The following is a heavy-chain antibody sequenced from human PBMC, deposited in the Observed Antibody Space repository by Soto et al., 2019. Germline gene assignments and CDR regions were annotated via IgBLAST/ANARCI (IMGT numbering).Heavy chain of an antibody. J-gene: IGHJ4*02. D-gene: IGHD6-19*01. Sequence: ESGGGLVQPGGSLRLSCAASGFTVSSNYMSWVRQAPGKGLEWVSVIYSGGSTYYADSVKGRFTISRDNSKNTLYLQMNSLRAEDTAVYYCARDLYSSGWDYYFDYWGQGTLVTVSS. CDR3: ARDLYSSGWDYYFDY. CDR2: IYSGGST. V-gene: IGHV3-66*01. CDR1: GFTVSSNY.